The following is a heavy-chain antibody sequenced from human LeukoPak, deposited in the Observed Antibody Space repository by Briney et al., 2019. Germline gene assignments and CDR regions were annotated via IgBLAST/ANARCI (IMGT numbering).Heavy chain of an antibody. CDR1: GYSFTNYW. J-gene: IGHJ4*02. V-gene: IGHV5-51*01. Sequence: RGESLKISCKGSGYSFTNYWIDWVRQMPGKGLEWMGIIYPGDSDTRYSPSFQGQVTISADKSISTAYLQWSSLKASDTAMYYCARRPAAYYGSGSSPFSFDCWGQGTLVIVSS. D-gene: IGHD3-10*01. CDR2: IYPGDSDT. CDR3: ARRPAAYYGSGSSPFSFDC.